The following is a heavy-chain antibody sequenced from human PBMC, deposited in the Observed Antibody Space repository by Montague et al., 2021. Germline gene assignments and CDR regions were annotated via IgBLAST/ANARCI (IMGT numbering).Heavy chain of an antibody. V-gene: IGHV4-34*01. CDR1: GVTFRGYY. CDR2: IDHSGST. Sequence: SETLSLTCAVYGVTFRGYYWTWIRQPPGKGLEWIGEIDHSGSTDYNPSLESRVTISVDTSKNQFSLKRTSATAADTAVYCCASAHQLQDFDWPQGLGYWAQGTIVAVST. D-gene: IGHD3-9*01. J-gene: IGHJ4*02. CDR3: ASAHQLQDFDWPQGLGY.